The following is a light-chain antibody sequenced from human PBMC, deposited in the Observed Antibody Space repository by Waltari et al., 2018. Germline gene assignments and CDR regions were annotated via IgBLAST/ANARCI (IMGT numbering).Light chain of an antibody. CDR2: WAS. Sequence: DIVMTQSPDSLAVSLGERATINCKSSQSVLYSSNNKNYLAWYQQKPGQPPKLLISWASSREFGVPDRFSGSGSGTDFTLTISSLQAEDVAVYYCQQYDSSPFTFGGGTKVEIK. CDR3: QQYDSSPFT. CDR1: QSVLYSSNNKNY. J-gene: IGKJ4*01. V-gene: IGKV4-1*01.